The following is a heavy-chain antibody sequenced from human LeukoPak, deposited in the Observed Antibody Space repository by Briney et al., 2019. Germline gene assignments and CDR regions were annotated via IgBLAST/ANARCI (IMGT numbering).Heavy chain of an antibody. J-gene: IGHJ4*02. D-gene: IGHD6-19*01. V-gene: IGHV3-23*01. CDR2: ITDSGGST. Sequence: GGSLRLSCPASGFTFSSYAMSWVRQAPGKGLEWVSTITDSGGSTYYAESVKGRFTISRDNSKNTLYLQMNILRAEDTAVYYCAKGGTIGWYYFDYWGQGTLVTVSS. CDR3: AKGGTIGWYYFDY. CDR1: GFTFSSYA.